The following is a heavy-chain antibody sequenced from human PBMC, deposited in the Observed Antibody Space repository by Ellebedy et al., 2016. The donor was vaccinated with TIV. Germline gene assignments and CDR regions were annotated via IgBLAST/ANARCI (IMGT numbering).Heavy chain of an antibody. CDR3: ARLARQSDY. J-gene: IGHJ4*02. CDR2: IQENGNEK. V-gene: IGHV3-7*01. CDR1: GFSFSTYW. Sequence: GGSLRLXXAASGFSFSTYWMTWVRQAPGKGLEWVATIQENGNEKHYVDSLKGRFTISRDNAKNSLYLQMNSLRAEDTAIYYCARLARQSDYWGQGTLVTVSS.